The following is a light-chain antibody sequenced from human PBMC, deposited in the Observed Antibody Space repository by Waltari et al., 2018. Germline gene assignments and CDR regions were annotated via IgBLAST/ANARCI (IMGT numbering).Light chain of an antibody. Sequence: QSALTQPASVSGSPAQSITISCTGTSRDIGRHDFNRFSCYQQHPGKTPKHMFYEVKKRPSGLSSRFSGSKPGNTASLTISGLQAEDEADYYCCSYAGSDTWVFGGGTKLTVL. CDR1: SRDIGRHDFNR. V-gene: IGLV2-23*02. J-gene: IGLJ3*02. CDR3: CSYAGSDTWV. CDR2: EVK.